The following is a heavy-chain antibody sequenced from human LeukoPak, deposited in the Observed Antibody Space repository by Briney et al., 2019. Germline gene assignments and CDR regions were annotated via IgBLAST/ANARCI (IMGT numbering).Heavy chain of an antibody. CDR1: GYSISSGYY. J-gene: IGHJ3*02. CDR3: ARGLRFLEWLWYAFDI. CDR2: IYHSGST. V-gene: IGHV4-38-2*02. D-gene: IGHD3-3*01. Sequence: SETLSLTCTVSGYSISSGYYWGWIRQPPGKGLEWIGSIYHSGSTYYNPSLKSRVTISVDTSKNQFSLKLSSVTAADTAVYYCARGLRFLEWLWYAFDIWGQGTMVTVPS.